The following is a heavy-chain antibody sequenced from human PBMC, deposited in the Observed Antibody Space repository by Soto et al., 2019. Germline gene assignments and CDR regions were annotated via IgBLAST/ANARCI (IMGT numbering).Heavy chain of an antibody. V-gene: IGHV3-11*01. J-gene: IGHJ4*02. D-gene: IGHD6-19*01. CDR1: GCTFSDYY. CDR2: ISRSGRTI. CDR3: ARQRENSGWSPIDN. Sequence: QVQLVESGGGLVKPGGSLRLSCAASGCTFSDYYMSWIRQAPWKGLEWVSYISRSGRTIYYADSVKGRFTISRDNAKNSLYLQMNSQRVEDTAVYYCARQRENSGWSPIDNWGQGTLVTVSS.